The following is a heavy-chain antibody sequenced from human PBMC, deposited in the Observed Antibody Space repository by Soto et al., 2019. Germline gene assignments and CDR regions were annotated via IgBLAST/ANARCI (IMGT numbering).Heavy chain of an antibody. CDR2: ISTSSSYT. CDR3: ARLRLTGYFDY. V-gene: IGHV3-11*05. CDR1: GFTFSDHY. J-gene: IGHJ4*02. Sequence: QVQLVESGGGLVKPGGSLRLSCVASGFTFSDHYMTWIRQAPGKGLEWLSYISTSSSYTNYADSVKGRFTISRDNAMNSLYRQMKSLRAEDTAVYYCARLRLTGYFDYWGQGTLVTVSS.